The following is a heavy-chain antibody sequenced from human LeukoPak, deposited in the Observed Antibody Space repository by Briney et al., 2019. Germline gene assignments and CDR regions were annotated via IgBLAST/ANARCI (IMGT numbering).Heavy chain of an antibody. V-gene: IGHV3-20*04. J-gene: IGHJ4*02. CDR1: GPTFEDYG. Sequence: GSLRLSCTASGPTFEDYGMNWVRHAPGKGLEWVSGIDWNGGSTGYADFVKGRFTVSKDNANKSLYLHMNGLRVEDTAFYYCARDYYGRLDFWGQGTLVTVSS. CDR3: ARDYYGRLDF. D-gene: IGHD3-10*01. CDR2: IDWNGGST.